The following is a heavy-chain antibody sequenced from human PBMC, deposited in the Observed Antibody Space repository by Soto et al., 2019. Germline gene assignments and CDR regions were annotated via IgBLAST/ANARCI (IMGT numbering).Heavy chain of an antibody. CDR2: INHSGST. CDR3: ARGWGSSSDAFDI. J-gene: IGHJ3*02. D-gene: IGHD6-6*01. Sequence: KPSETLSLTCAVYGGSFSGYYWSWIRQPPGKGLEWNGEINHSGSTNYNPSLKSRVTISVDTSKNQFSLKLSSVTAADTAVYYCARGWGSSSDAFDIWGQGTMVTVSS. V-gene: IGHV4-34*01. CDR1: GGSFSGYY.